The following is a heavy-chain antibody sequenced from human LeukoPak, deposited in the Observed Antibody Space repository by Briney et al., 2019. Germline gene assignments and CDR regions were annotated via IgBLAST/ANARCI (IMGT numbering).Heavy chain of an antibody. CDR3: ARYMVRGGYYDSSGYYYFDY. V-gene: IGHV4-59*08. CDR2: IYYSGST. Sequence: SETLSLTCTVSGGSISSYYWSWIRQPPGKGLEWIGYIYYSGSTNYNPSLKSRVTISVDTSKNQFSLKLSSVTAADTAVYYCARYMVRGGYYDSSGYYYFDYWGQGTLVTVSS. J-gene: IGHJ4*02. CDR1: GGSISSYY. D-gene: IGHD3-22*01.